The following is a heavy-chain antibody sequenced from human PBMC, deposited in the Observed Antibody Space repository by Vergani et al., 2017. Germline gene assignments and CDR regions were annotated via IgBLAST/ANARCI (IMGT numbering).Heavy chain of an antibody. D-gene: IGHD3-22*01. V-gene: IGHV3-23*04. CDR1: GFTFSSYA. CDR2: ISGSGGST. Sequence: EVQLVESGGGLVQPGGSLRLSCAASGFTFSSYAMSWVRQAPGKGLEWVSAISGSGGSTYYADSVKGRFTISRDNSKNTLYLQMNSLRAEDTAVYYCAKDPYYYDSSGQSFDYWGQGTLVTVSS. J-gene: IGHJ4*02. CDR3: AKDPYYYDSSGQSFDY.